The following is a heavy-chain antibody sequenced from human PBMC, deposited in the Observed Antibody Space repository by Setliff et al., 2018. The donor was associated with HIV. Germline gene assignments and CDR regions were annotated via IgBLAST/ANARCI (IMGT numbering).Heavy chain of an antibody. CDR1: GASITNDSFY. CDR3: ARGVAAAGL. Sequence: SETLSLTCTVSGASITNDSFYWGWIRQSPGKGLEWIAHIHHSGHTFYNPSLRSRVTISVDTSKNQFSLKLSSVTAADTAVYYCARGVAAAGLWGQGTLVTVSS. J-gene: IGHJ4*02. V-gene: IGHV4-39*07. D-gene: IGHD6-13*01. CDR2: IHHSGHT.